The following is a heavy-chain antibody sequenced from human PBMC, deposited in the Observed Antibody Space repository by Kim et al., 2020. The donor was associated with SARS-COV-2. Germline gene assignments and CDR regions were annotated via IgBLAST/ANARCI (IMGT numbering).Heavy chain of an antibody. J-gene: IGHJ3*02. CDR3: PRRGLSPNHAFDI. Sequence: GESLKISCKGSGYSFTNYWIGWVRQMPGKGLEWMGIIHSGDSQTTHSPPLQGPVTTPAAKSTTRAYSQRSSLKAPDTAMHYRPRRGLSPNHAFDIWRQGT. CDR2: IHSGDSQT. V-gene: IGHV5-51*01. CDR1: GYSFTNYW. D-gene: IGHD3-10*01.